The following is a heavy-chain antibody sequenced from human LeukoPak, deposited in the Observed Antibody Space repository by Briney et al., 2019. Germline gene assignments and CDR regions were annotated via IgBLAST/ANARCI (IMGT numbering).Heavy chain of an antibody. J-gene: IGHJ4*02. Sequence: GGSLRLSCAASGFTFSGYSMTWVRQAPGKGLEWVSYISGSGTNIYNADSVKGRFTISSDNAKNSMYLQLNSLRDEDTAVYYCVRETAYSFDCWGQGTLVTVSS. V-gene: IGHV3-48*02. CDR2: ISGSGTNI. CDR1: GFTFSGYS. CDR3: VRETAYSFDC. D-gene: IGHD1-14*01.